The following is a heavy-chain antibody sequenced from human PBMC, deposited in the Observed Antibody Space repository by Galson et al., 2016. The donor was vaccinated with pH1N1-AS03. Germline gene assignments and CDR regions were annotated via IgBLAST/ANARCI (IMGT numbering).Heavy chain of an antibody. Sequence: SLRLSCAASGFTFSNYIMNWVRQAPGKALEWVSAISGGGGSTYYADSVKGRFTISRDNSKNTLYLQMNSLRVEDTAVYYCAKDRVGTVPDSFDIWGQGTMVTVSS. CDR2: ISGGGGST. J-gene: IGHJ3*02. CDR1: GFTFSNYI. V-gene: IGHV3-23*01. D-gene: IGHD1-14*01. CDR3: AKDRVGTVPDSFDI.